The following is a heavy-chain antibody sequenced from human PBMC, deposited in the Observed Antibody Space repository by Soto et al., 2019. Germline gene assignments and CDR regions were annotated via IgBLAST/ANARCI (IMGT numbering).Heavy chain of an antibody. J-gene: IGHJ6*02. CDR3: ASLAVAGTDYYYYGMDV. CDR1: GGSVSSGSYY. D-gene: IGHD6-19*01. CDR2: IYYSGST. Sequence: SETLSLTCTVSGGSVSSGSYYWSWIRQPPGKGLEWIGYIYYSGSTNYNPSLKSRVTISVDTSKNQFSLKLSSVTAADTAVYYCASLAVAGTDYYYYGMDVWGQGTTVTGSS. V-gene: IGHV4-61*01.